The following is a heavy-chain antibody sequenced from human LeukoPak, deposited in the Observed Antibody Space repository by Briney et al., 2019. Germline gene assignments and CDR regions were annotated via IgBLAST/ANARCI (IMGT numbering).Heavy chain of an antibody. Sequence: SSVKVSCKASGGTFISYVISWVGQAPGQGLEWMGGIIPIFGTANYAQKFQGRVTITADESTSTAYMQLSSLRSEDTAVYYCARASRDGYNDWFDPWGQGTLVTVSS. V-gene: IGHV1-69*01. CDR1: GGTFISYV. J-gene: IGHJ5*02. CDR2: IIPIFGTA. D-gene: IGHD5-24*01. CDR3: ARASRDGYNDWFDP.